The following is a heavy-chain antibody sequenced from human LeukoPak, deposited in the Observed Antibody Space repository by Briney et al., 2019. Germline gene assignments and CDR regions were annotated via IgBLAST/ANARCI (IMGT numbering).Heavy chain of an antibody. J-gene: IGHJ4*02. CDR3: ARGRSGYIFLDY. D-gene: IGHD5-12*01. V-gene: IGHV1-69*06. Sequence: SVKVSCKASGGTFSNYAISWVRQDPGQGLEWMGEIIPIFGTTNYAQKFQGRVTITADKSTSTAYMELNSLRSEDTAVYYSARGRSGYIFLDYWGQGTLVTVSS. CDR2: IIPIFGTT. CDR1: GGTFSNYA.